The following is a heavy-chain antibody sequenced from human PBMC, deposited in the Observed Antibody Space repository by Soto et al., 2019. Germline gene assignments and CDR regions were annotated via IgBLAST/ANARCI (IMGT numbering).Heavy chain of an antibody. D-gene: IGHD3-22*01. Sequence: VASVKVSCKASGYTFTSYGISWVRQAPGQGLEWMGWISAYNGNTNYAQKLQGRVTMTTDTSTSTAYMELRSLRSDDTAVYYCARNYYDSSGYPYNWFDPWGQRTLVTVSS. J-gene: IGHJ5*02. CDR2: ISAYNGNT. V-gene: IGHV1-18*01. CDR3: ARNYYDSSGYPYNWFDP. CDR1: GYTFTSYG.